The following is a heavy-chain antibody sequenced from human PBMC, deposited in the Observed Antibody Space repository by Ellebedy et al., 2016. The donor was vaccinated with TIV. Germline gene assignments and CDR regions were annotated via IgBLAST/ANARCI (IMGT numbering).Heavy chain of an antibody. CDR1: GFTFSTFG. J-gene: IGHJ4*02. V-gene: IGHV3-30*03. CDR2: MSSDGTKG. CDR3: ARDGPYFDY. Sequence: GGSLRLSCAASGFTFSTFGFHWVRQAPGKGLEWVALMSSDGTKGYYADSMKGRFTVSRDNSKNTVYLQVNSLRAEDTAVYYCARDGPYFDYWGQGTLVTVSS.